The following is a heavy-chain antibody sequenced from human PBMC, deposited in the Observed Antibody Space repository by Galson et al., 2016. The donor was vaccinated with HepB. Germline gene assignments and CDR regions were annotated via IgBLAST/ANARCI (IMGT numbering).Heavy chain of an antibody. J-gene: IGHJ5*02. D-gene: IGHD6-19*01. CDR1: GFTFRHYF. CDR3: ARMVPLYSDGWYVRGDGWFDP. CDR2: ISGSADSR. V-gene: IGHV3-11*01. Sequence: SLRLSCAASGFTFRHYFARWIRQAPGKGLEWVSYISGSADSRHYADSVKGRFTISRDNAKNSLYLQMNSLRAEDTAVYYCARMVPLYSDGWYVRGDGWFDPWGQGTLVTVSS.